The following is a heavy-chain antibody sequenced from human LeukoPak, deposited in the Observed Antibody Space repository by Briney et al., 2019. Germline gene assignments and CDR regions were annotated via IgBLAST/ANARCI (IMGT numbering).Heavy chain of an antibody. CDR1: GGTSSSYA. Sequence: SVKVSCKASGGTSSSYAISWVRQAPGQGLEWMGRIIPILGIANYAQKFQGRVTITADKSTSTAYMELSSLRSEDTAVYYCARVASRYSYGYGPEYYFDYWGQGTLVTVSS. J-gene: IGHJ4*02. CDR2: IIPILGIA. D-gene: IGHD5-18*01. V-gene: IGHV1-69*04. CDR3: ARVASRYSYGYGPEYYFDY.